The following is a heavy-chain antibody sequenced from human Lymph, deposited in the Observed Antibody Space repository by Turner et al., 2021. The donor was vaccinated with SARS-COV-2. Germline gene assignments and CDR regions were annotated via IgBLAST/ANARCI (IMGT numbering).Heavy chain of an antibody. D-gene: IGHD3-3*01. J-gene: IGHJ4*02. CDR1: GFTFSSYA. Sequence: QMQLVESGGGVFQPGRSLRLPCAASGFTFSSYAMHWVRQAPGKGLEWVALISYDGSNKYYADSVKGRFTISRDNSKNTLYLQVNSLIAEDTAVYYCARDLGGYEDYWGQGTLVTVSS. CDR2: ISYDGSNK. CDR3: ARDLGGYEDY. V-gene: IGHV3-30-3*01.